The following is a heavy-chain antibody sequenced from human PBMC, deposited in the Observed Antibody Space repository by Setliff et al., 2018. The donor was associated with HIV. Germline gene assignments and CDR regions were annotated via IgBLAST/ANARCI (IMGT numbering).Heavy chain of an antibody. J-gene: IGHJ4*02. Sequence: PSETLSLTCTVSGGSISSGSYYWTWIRQPAGKGLEWIGHIYTSGTTDYNPSLKSRVTTSVDTSKNQFSLKLSSVTAADTAVYYCARLEMQWLAATLFDYWGQGTLVTVSS. CDR3: ARLEMQWLAATLFDY. CDR1: GGSISSGSYY. D-gene: IGHD6-19*01. V-gene: IGHV4-61*09. CDR2: IYTSGTT.